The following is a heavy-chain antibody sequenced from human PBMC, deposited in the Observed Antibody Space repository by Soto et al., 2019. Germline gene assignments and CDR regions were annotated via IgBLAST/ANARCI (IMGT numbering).Heavy chain of an antibody. Sequence: SVKVSCKSSGGTFSSHSINWVRRAPGQGLEWMGGIIPIFGPANFAKKFQGRVTITADESTTTAYMELSTLTSEDTAVYYCATGSFTSTGGRIGYHYNAMDVWGQGTTVTVSS. CDR3: ATGSFTSTGGRIGYHYNAMDV. V-gene: IGHV1-69*13. CDR1: GGTFSSHS. D-gene: IGHD1-1*01. CDR2: IIPIFGPA. J-gene: IGHJ6*02.